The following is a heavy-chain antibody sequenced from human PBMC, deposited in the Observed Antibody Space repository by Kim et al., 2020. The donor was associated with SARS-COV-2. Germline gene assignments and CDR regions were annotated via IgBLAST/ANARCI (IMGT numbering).Heavy chain of an antibody. D-gene: IGHD3-16*01. V-gene: IGHV3-72*01. CDR2: SRNKDNSYSA. J-gene: IGHJ4*02. CDR3: ARGGGRGFDDH. Sequence: GGSLRLSCAAPEFTLSDYHMDWVRQAPGKGLEWVGRSRNKDNSYSAEYAASVKGRVTISRDESKNSMFLQVNSLKTEDTAVYYCARGGGRGFDDHWGQGT. CDR1: EFTLSDYH.